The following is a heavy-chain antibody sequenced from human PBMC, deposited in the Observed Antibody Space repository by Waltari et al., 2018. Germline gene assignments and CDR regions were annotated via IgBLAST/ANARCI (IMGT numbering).Heavy chain of an antibody. V-gene: IGHV1-69*01. D-gene: IGHD2-2*01. J-gene: IGHJ6*02. Sequence: QVQLVQSGAEVKKPGSSVKVSCKASGGTFSSYAISWVRQAPGQGLEWMGGIIPIFGTANYAQKFQGRVTITADESTSTAYMELSSLRSEDTAVYYCACACRSLGYCSSTSCPKHGSGSYLPNYYYGMDVWGQGTTVTVSS. CDR1: GGTFSSYA. CDR2: IIPIFGTA. CDR3: ACACRSLGYCSSTSCPKHGSGSYLPNYYYGMDV.